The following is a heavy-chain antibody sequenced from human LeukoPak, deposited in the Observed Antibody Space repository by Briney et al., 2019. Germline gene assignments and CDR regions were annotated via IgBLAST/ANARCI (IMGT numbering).Heavy chain of an antibody. V-gene: IGHV3-74*01. CDR2: INSDGSST. J-gene: IGHJ4*02. Sequence: GGSLRLSCAASGFTFSSYWMHWVRQAPGKGPVWVSRINSDGSSTSYADSVKGRFTISRDNAKNTLYLQMNSLRAEDTAVYYCARELDDILTGYSRGGFDYWGQGTLVTVSS. CDR3: ARELDDILTGYSRGGFDY. D-gene: IGHD3-9*01. CDR1: GFTFSSYW.